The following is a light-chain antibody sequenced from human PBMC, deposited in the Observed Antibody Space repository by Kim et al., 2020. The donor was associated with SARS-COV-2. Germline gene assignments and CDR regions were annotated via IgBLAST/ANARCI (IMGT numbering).Light chain of an antibody. V-gene: IGLV2-23*02. Sequence: PGQSITIACTGTSSDIGTYNFVSWYQQHPGKAPKLIIYEVNQRPSGASDRFSGSKSGNTAYLTVSGLQAEDEADYHCCSYATKSYVCGIGTNVTVL. CDR1: SSDIGTYNF. CDR3: CSYATKSYV. J-gene: IGLJ1*01. CDR2: EVN.